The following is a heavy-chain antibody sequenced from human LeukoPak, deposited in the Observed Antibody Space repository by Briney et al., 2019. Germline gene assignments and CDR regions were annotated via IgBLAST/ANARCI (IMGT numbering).Heavy chain of an antibody. D-gene: IGHD2-15*01. CDR1: GGTFSSYA. Sequence: ASVKVSCKASGGTFSSYAISWVRQAPGQGLEWMGGIIPIFGTANYAQKFQGRVTITADESTSTAYMELSGLRSEDTAVYYCARVGSGRTIDYWGQGTLVTVSS. CDR3: ARVGSGRTIDY. CDR2: IIPIFGTA. J-gene: IGHJ4*02. V-gene: IGHV1-69*13.